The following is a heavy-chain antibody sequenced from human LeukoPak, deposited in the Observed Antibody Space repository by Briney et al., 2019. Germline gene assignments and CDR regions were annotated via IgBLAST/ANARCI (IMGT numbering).Heavy chain of an antibody. CDR3: ARVTGGYYYMDV. D-gene: IGHD7-27*01. Sequence: GGSLRLSCAASGFTVSSNYMSWVRQAPGKGLEWVSVIYSGGSTYYADSVKGRFTISRDNSKNTLYLQMNSLRAEDTAVYYCARVTGGYYYMDVWGKGTTVTVSS. CDR1: GFTVSSNY. CDR2: IYSGGST. J-gene: IGHJ6*03. V-gene: IGHV3-53*01.